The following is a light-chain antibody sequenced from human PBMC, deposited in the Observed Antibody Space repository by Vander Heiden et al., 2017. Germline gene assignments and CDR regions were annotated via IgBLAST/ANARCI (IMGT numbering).Light chain of an antibody. CDR2: RNN. CDR3: AAWDDSVRGRIVV. V-gene: IGLV1-47*01. J-gene: IGLJ2*01. Sequence: QSVLTPPPSASGTPGQRVSISCAGSTSNIGTSYVFWYQQVPGTAPKLIIYRNNQRPSGVPDRFSGSKSANSASLAITGLRSEDEADYYCAAWDDSVRGRIVVFGGGTKLTVL. CDR1: TSNIGTSY.